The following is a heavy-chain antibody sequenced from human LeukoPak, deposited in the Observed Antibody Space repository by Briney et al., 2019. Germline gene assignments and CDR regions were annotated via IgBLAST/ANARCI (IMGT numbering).Heavy chain of an antibody. CDR1: GYSFTSYW. D-gene: IGHD3-22*01. Sequence: GESLKISCKGSGYSFTSYWIGWARQMPGKGLEWMGIIYPGDSDTRYSPSFQGQVTISADKSISTAYLQWSSLKASDTAMYYCARGYYDSSGYYSDTTMDYYYYMDVWGKGTTVTVSS. J-gene: IGHJ6*03. V-gene: IGHV5-51*01. CDR3: ARGYYDSSGYYSDTTMDYYYYMDV. CDR2: IYPGDSDT.